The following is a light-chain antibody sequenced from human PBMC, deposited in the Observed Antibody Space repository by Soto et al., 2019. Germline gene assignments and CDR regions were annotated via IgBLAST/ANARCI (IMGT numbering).Light chain of an antibody. CDR2: EVN. CDR1: SSDVGAHNY. Sequence: QSALTQPASVSGSPGQSITISCTGTSSDVGAHNYVSWYQQHPGKAPKLIMSEVNYRPSGVSNRYSGSKSGNTASLIISGLQAEDEADYYCSSHGSSKIFGTGTKLTVL. V-gene: IGLV2-14*01. CDR3: SSHGSSKI. J-gene: IGLJ1*01.